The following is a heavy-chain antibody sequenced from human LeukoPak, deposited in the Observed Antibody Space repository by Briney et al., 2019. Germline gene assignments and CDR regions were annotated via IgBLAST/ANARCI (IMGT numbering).Heavy chain of an antibody. CDR2: IYISETT. CDR3: ARRNYHVLTGNWFDP. J-gene: IGHJ5*02. D-gene: IGHD3-9*01. Sequence: SETLSLTCTVSGDSIGSYYWRWIRQPPGKGLEWVGYIYISETTNYSPSLESRVTISLDTSKNQFYLRLSSVTAADTAVYYCARRNYHVLTGNWFDPWGQGTLVTVSS. CDR1: GDSIGSYY. V-gene: IGHV4-4*09.